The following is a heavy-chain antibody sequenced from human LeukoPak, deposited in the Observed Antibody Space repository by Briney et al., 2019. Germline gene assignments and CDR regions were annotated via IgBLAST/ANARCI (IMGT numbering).Heavy chain of an antibody. V-gene: IGHV1-69*13. CDR1: GYTFTSYG. J-gene: IGHJ4*02. D-gene: IGHD3-22*01. CDR3: AIYYDSSGYYYFDY. CDR2: IIPIFGTA. Sequence: ASVKVSCKASGYTFTSYGISWVRQAPGQGLEWMGGIIPIFGTANYAQKFQGRVTITADESTSTAYMELSSLRSEDTAVYYCAIYYDSSGYYYFDYWGQGTLVTVSS.